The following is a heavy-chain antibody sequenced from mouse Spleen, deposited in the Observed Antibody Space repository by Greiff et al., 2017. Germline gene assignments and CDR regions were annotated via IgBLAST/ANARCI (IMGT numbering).Heavy chain of an antibody. Sequence: EVNLVESGGGLVKPGGSLKLSCAASGFTFSSYAMSWVRQTPEKRLEWVATISDGGSYTYYPDNVKGRFTISRDNAKNNLYLQMSHLKSEDTAMYYCAREGYDYAWFAYWGQGTLVTVSA. CDR3: AREGYDYAWFAY. CDR1: GFTFSSYA. J-gene: IGHJ3*01. V-gene: IGHV5-4*01. D-gene: IGHD2-4*01. CDR2: ISDGGSYT.